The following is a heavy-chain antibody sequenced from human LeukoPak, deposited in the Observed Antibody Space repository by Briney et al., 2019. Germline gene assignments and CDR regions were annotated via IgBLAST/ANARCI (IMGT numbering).Heavy chain of an antibody. V-gene: IGHV3-21*01. CDR1: GFTFSSYG. Sequence: GGSLRLSCAASGFTFSSYGMHWVRQAPGKGLEWVSSISSSSSYIYYADSVKGRFTISRDNAKNSLYLQMNSLRAEDTAVYYCASGWELAYIDYWGQGTLVTVSS. J-gene: IGHJ4*02. D-gene: IGHD1-26*01. CDR2: ISSSSSYI. CDR3: ASGWELAYIDY.